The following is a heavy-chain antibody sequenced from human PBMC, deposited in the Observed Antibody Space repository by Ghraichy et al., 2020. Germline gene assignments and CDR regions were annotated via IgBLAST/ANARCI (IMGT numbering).Heavy chain of an antibody. CDR1: AFTFSSYA. CDR3: VKKGRGERTGYFHEPFDA. V-gene: IGHV3-23*01. D-gene: IGHD3/OR15-3a*01. Sequence: GGSLRLSCAASAFTFSSYAMSWVRQAPGKGLEWVSSISGGGDDTYSADSVEGRFTISRDNSKNTLHLQMNSLRVEDTAIYYCVKKGRGERTGYFHEPFDAWGQGTMVTVSS. CDR2: ISGGGDDT. J-gene: IGHJ3*01.